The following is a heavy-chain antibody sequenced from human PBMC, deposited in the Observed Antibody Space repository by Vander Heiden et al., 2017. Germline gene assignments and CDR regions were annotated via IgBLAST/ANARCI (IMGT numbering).Heavy chain of an antibody. CDR2: VYYSGST. V-gene: IGHV4-31*03. CDR1: AVSISSGGYY. J-gene: IGHJ4*02. D-gene: IGHD5-12*01. Sequence: QVQLQQSGSGLVKPSQTLSLTCTFSAVSISSGGYYWSWLRQLPGKGLEWIGYVYYSGSTYYNPSLQSRVTISVDTPKNQFSLKLSSVTAADTAIYYCARGGTAYGYHYWGQGTLVTVSS. CDR3: ARGGTAYGYHY.